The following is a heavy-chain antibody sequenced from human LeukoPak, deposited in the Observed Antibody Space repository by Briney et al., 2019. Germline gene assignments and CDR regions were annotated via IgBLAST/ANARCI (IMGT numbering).Heavy chain of an antibody. D-gene: IGHD2-15*01. V-gene: IGHV3-30-3*01. J-gene: IGHJ4*02. Sequence: PGGSLRLSCAASGFTFSSYWMHWVRQAPGMGLEWVALISYDGSNKYYADSVEGRFTISRDNSKNALYLQMNSLRPEDTAVYYCARDRVVAHYFDYWGQGTLVTVSS. CDR2: ISYDGSNK. CDR3: ARDRVVAHYFDY. CDR1: GFTFSSYW.